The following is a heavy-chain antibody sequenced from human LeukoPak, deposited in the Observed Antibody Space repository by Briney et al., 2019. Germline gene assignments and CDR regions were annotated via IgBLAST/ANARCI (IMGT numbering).Heavy chain of an antibody. D-gene: IGHD4-17*01. CDR2: ISSSGSTI. CDR3: ARENTVTRTSYYYYGMDV. CDR1: GFTFSSYE. V-gene: IGHV3-48*03. Sequence: GGSLRLSCAASGFTFSSYEMNWVRQAPRKGLEWVSYISSSGSTIYYADSVKGRFTISRDNAKNSLYLQMNSLRAEDTAVYYCARENTVTRTSYYYYGMDVWGKGTTVTVSS. J-gene: IGHJ6*04.